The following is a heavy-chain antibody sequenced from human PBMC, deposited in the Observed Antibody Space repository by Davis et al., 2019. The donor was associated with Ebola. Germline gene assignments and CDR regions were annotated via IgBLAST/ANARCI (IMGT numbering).Heavy chain of an antibody. V-gene: IGHV4-4*02. CDR2: IYHSGST. Sequence: MPSETLSLTCSVSGDSITNRNWWSWVRQSPGKGLEWIGYIYHSGSTYYNPSLKSRVTISVDRSKNQFSLKLSSVTAADTAVYYCARGPYYYDSSGYYYLDAFDIWGQGTMVTVSS. D-gene: IGHD3-22*01. J-gene: IGHJ3*02. CDR1: GDSITNRNW. CDR3: ARGPYYYDSSGYYYLDAFDI.